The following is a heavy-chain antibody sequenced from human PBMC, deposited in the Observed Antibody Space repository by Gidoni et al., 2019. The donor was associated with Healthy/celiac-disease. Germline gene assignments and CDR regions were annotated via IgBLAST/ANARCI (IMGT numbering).Heavy chain of an antibody. CDR3: ARVDSSSWFFDY. J-gene: IGHJ4*02. D-gene: IGHD6-13*01. Sequence: EVQLVESGGGLVQPGGSLRLSCAASGFTLSSYWMSWVRQAPGKGLEWVANIKQDGSEKYYVDSVKGRFTISRDNAKNSLYLQMNSLRAEDTAVYYCARVDSSSWFFDYWGQGTLVTVSS. V-gene: IGHV3-7*03. CDR2: IKQDGSEK. CDR1: GFTLSSYW.